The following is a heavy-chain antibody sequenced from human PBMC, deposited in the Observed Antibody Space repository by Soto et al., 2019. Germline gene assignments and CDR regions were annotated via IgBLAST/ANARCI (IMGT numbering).Heavy chain of an antibody. CDR3: TSRYYFDY. J-gene: IGHJ4*02. Sequence: EVQLLESGGGLVQPGRSLRLSCAASGFTFNNYAMSWVRQAPGKGLEWVSAISASGGATYYADSVKGRFTISRDNSKNTLYLQMNGLRAEDTAVYYCTSRYYFDYWGQGTLVTVSS. V-gene: IGHV3-23*01. CDR1: GFTFNNYA. CDR2: ISASGGAT.